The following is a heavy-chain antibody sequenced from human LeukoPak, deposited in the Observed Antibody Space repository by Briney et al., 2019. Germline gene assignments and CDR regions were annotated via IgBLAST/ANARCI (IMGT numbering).Heavy chain of an antibody. J-gene: IGHJ4*02. V-gene: IGHV4-31*03. D-gene: IGHD2-8*02. Sequence: SDTLSLTCTVSGGSINSGGYFWNWIRQHPGRGQEWIGSIYYTGSTSYYPSLKSRLTISIATSKNQFSLRLNSVIAADTAVYYCARERFAGGYRYLDYWGQGTLVTVSS. CDR3: ARERFAGGYRYLDY. CDR1: GGSINSGGYF. CDR2: IYYTGST.